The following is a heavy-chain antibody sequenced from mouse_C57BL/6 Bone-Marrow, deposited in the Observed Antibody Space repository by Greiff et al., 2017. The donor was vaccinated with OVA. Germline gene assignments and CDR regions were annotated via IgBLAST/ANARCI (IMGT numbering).Heavy chain of an antibody. Sequence: EVQLQQSGAELVRPGASVKLSCTASGFNIKDDYMHWVKQRPEQGLEWIGWIDPENGDTEYASKFQGKATITADTSSNTAYLQLSSLTSEDTAVYYCTTGGYGNIFAYWGQGTLVTVSA. D-gene: IGHD2-1*01. CDR3: TTGGYGNIFAY. V-gene: IGHV14-4*01. J-gene: IGHJ3*01. CDR1: GFNIKDDY. CDR2: IDPENGDT.